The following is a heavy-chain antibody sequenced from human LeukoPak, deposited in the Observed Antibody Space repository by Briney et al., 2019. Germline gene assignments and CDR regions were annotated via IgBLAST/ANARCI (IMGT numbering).Heavy chain of an antibody. Sequence: GGSLRLSCAASGFTFSSKAMTWVRQAPGKGLEWVSTITGTADTTFYADSVKGRFTISRDNSKNTLYLQMNSLRAEDTAVYYCAKDEGPDSGSPGYFQYWGQGTLVTVSS. V-gene: IGHV3-23*01. D-gene: IGHD1-26*01. CDR2: ITGTADTT. J-gene: IGHJ1*01. CDR3: AKDEGPDSGSPGYFQY. CDR1: GFTFSSKA.